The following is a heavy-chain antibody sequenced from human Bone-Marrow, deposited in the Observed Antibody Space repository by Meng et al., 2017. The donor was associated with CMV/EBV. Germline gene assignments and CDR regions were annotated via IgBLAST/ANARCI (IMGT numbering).Heavy chain of an antibody. CDR2: INPSGGST. Sequence: ASVKVSCKASGYTFTGYYMHWVRQAPGQGLEWMGIINPSGGSTSYAQKFQGRVTMTRDTSTSTVYMELSSLRSEDTAVYYCARDRDYYDSSGYYPYWFDPWGQGTLVPVSS. CDR3: ARDRDYYDSSGYYPYWFDP. D-gene: IGHD3-22*01. CDR1: GYTFTGYY. J-gene: IGHJ5*02. V-gene: IGHV1-46*01.